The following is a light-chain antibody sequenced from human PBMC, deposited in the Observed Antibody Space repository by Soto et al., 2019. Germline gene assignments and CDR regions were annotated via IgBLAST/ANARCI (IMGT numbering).Light chain of an antibody. J-gene: IGKJ1*01. CDR1: QSIDSW. V-gene: IGKV1-5*03. CDR3: QQYNSYR. CDR2: KAS. Sequence: DIQMAQSPSTLSASVGDRVTISCRASQSIDSWLAWYQQKAGKAPRLLIYKASSLESGVPSRFSGSGSGTEFTLTISSLQPDDFATYYCQQYNSYRFGQGTKVETK.